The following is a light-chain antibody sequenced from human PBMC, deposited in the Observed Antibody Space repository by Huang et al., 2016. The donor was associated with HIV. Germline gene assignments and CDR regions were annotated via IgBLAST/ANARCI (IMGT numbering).Light chain of an antibody. Sequence: EIVLTQSPASLSVAPGESATLPCRARQSVSGSLAWYQQKPGQAPRLLIYGASPSSTGAPARFSGSGSGPEFTLTISSLQSEDFAVYYCQLYNNFYTFGPGTRVDIK. V-gene: IGKV3-15*01. CDR3: QLYNNFYT. CDR1: QSVSGS. CDR2: GAS. J-gene: IGKJ3*01.